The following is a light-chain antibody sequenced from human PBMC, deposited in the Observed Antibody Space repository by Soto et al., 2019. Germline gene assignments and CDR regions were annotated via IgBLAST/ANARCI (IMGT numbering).Light chain of an antibody. CDR2: GAS. V-gene: IGKV3-20*01. J-gene: IGKJ1*01. Sequence: EIVLTQSPGTLSLSPGERATLSCRASQSVSSSYLAWYQQKTGQAPRLLIYGASTRATGIPDRFSGSGSGTDFTLIIPRLEPEDFAVYYCQQYDSSPRTFGQGTKVEIK. CDR1: QSVSSSY. CDR3: QQYDSSPRT.